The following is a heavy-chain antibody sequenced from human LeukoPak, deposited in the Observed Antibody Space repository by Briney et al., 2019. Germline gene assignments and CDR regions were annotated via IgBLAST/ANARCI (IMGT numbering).Heavy chain of an antibody. CDR2: IKEDGSEK. Sequence: GGSLRLSCAASGFSFSSNWMSWVRQAPGKGLEWVANIKEDGSEKYYVDSVKGRFTISRDDAKKSLYLQMNSLRVEDTAVYYCARVQQGGYFDNWVQGTLVTVSS. CDR1: GFSFSSNW. V-gene: IGHV3-7*01. J-gene: IGHJ4*02. D-gene: IGHD3-16*01. CDR3: ARVQQGGYFDN.